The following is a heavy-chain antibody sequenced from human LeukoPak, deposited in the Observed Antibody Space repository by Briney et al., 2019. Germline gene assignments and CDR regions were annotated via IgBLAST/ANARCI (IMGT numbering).Heavy chain of an antibody. Sequence: GSLRLSCAASGFPFTNYAMTWVRQAPGKGLEWVSEISGSGTTTYYADSVKGRFTISRDNAKNSLYLQMNSLRAEDTAVYYCAELGITMIGGVWGKGTTVTISS. CDR1: GFPFTNYA. D-gene: IGHD3-10*02. V-gene: IGHV3-48*03. CDR3: AELGITMIGGV. CDR2: ISGSGTTT. J-gene: IGHJ6*04.